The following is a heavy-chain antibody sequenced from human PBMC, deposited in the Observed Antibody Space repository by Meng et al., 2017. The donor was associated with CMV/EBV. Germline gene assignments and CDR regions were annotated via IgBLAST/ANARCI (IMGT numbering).Heavy chain of an antibody. V-gene: IGHV3-23*01. J-gene: IGHJ3*02. Sequence: GGSLRLSCAASGFTFSSYAMSWVRQAPGKGLEWVSAISGSGGSKYYADSVKGRFTISRDNSKNTLYLQMNSLRAEDTAVYYCARDEGFASAFDIWGQGTMVTVSS. CDR2: ISGSGGSK. CDR1: GFTFSSYA. CDR3: ARDEGFASAFDI.